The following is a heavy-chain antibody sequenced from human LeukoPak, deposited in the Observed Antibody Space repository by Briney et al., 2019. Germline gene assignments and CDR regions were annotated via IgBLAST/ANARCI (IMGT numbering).Heavy chain of an antibody. Sequence: SDPLSLLCAVYGRSFRGYYWSWIRQPPGKELEWVGEINHSGSTNFNPSIKSRVTISVATSKNKFYLNLTSETAAVTAVYYCARLYIGGYSKWTNYNFFDPWGQGTLVTVSS. CDR2: INHSGST. V-gene: IGHV4-34*01. D-gene: IGHD6-13*01. J-gene: IGHJ5*02. CDR1: GRSFRGYY. CDR3: ARLYIGGYSKWTNYNFFDP.